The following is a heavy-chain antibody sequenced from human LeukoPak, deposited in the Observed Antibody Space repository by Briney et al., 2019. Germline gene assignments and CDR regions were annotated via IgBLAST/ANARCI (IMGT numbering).Heavy chain of an antibody. CDR3: ASCSSTSCYVFDY. V-gene: IGHV1-2*02. J-gene: IGHJ4*02. CDR2: INPNSGGT. CDR1: GYTFTGYY. D-gene: IGHD2-2*01. Sequence: ASEKVSCKASGYTFTGYYMHWVRQAPGQGLEWMGWINPNSGGTNYAQKFQGRVTMTRDTSISTAYMELSRLRSDDTAVYYCASCSSTSCYVFDYWGQGTLVTVSS.